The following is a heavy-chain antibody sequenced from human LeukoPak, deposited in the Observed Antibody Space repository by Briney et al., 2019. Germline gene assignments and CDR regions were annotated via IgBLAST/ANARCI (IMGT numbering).Heavy chain of an antibody. CDR3: ACDQYDSNRFYGMDV. D-gene: IGHD3-22*01. CDR2: INHSGST. J-gene: IGHJ6*02. Sequence: PSETLSLTCAVYGGSFSGYYWNWIRQPPGKGLEWIGEINHSGSTNYNPSLKSRVTISVDTSKNQFSLKLSSVTAADTAVYYCACDQYDSNRFYGMDVWGQGTTVTVSS. V-gene: IGHV4-34*01. CDR1: GGSFSGYY.